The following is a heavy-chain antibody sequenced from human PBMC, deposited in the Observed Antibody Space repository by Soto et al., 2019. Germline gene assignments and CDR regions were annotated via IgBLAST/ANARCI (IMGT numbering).Heavy chain of an antibody. J-gene: IGHJ3*01. CDR2: IKSKTYGGAI. CDR1: GFNFGDYA. Sequence: GGSLRLSCTASGFNFGDYAMSWLRQAPGKGLEWVSFIKSKTYGGAIEYAASVKGRFTISRDDSKSVAYLQMDSLKTEDTAVYDCARAFRGVAVTPFWAQGTMVTVSS. CDR3: ARAFRGVAVTPF. D-gene: IGHD6-19*01. V-gene: IGHV3-49*03.